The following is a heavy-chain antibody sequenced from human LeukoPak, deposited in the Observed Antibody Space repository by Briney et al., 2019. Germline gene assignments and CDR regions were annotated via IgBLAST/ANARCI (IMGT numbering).Heavy chain of an antibody. Sequence: PGGSLRLFCAGTGSTVSSNYLSWVRPDPRKWLETVSVIYSGGSTYYADSVKGRFTISRHNSKNTLYLQMNSLRAEDTAVYYCARVGGSGSYYIHYGMDVWGQGTTVTVSS. J-gene: IGHJ6*02. V-gene: IGHV3-53*04. CDR3: ARVGGSGSYYIHYGMDV. CDR1: GSTVSSNY. D-gene: IGHD3-10*01. CDR2: IYSGGST.